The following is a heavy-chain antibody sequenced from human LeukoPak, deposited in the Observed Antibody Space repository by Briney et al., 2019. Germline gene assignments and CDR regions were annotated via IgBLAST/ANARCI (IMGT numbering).Heavy chain of an antibody. CDR1: GGSFSGYY. D-gene: IGHD6-19*01. Sequence: SETLSLTCAVYGGSFSGYYWSWIRQPPGKGLEWIGEINHSGSTNYNPSLKSRVTISVDTSKNQFSLKLSSVTAADTAVYYCARLIAVAGTDYWGQGNLVTVSS. J-gene: IGHJ4*02. CDR2: INHSGST. V-gene: IGHV4-34*01. CDR3: ARLIAVAGTDY.